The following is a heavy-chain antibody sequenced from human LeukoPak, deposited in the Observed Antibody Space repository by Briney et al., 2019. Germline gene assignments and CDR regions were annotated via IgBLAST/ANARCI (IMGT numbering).Heavy chain of an antibody. CDR1: GGSISSYY. CDR3: ARDNSSDSISPFFDY. J-gene: IGHJ4*02. V-gene: IGHV4-59*01. CDR2: IYYSGST. D-gene: IGHD3-22*01. Sequence: PSETLSLTCTVSGGSISSYYWSWLRQPPGKGLEWIGYIYYSGSTNYNPSLKRRVTISVDTSKNHFSLKLSSVTAADTAVYYCARDNSSDSISPFFDYWGQGTLVTVSS.